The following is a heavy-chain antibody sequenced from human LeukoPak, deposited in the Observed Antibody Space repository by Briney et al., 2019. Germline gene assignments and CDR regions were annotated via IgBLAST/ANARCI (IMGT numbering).Heavy chain of an antibody. CDR3: AKGYCSGGSCYYFDY. J-gene: IGHJ4*02. CDR1: GFTFDDYA. CDR2: ITGDGGST. Sequence: GGSLRLSCAASGFTFDDYAMHWVRQAPGEGLEWVSLITGDGGSTYYADSMKGRFTISRENSKNSLYLQMNRLRTEDTALYYCAKGYCSGGSCYYFDYWGQGTLVTVSS. V-gene: IGHV3-43*02. D-gene: IGHD2-15*01.